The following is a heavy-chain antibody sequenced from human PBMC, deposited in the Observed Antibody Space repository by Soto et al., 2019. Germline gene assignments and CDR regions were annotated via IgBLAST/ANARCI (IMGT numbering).Heavy chain of an antibody. Sequence: QVQLVESGGGLVKPGGSLRLSCAASGFTFSDYYMSWIRQAPGKGLECVSYISPSGGTIYYADSVKGRFTLSRDNAKNSLYLQMNSLRAEDTAVYHCVRVGYAYGNDPWGQGTLVAVSS. V-gene: IGHV3-11*01. J-gene: IGHJ5*02. CDR3: VRVGYAYGNDP. CDR2: ISPSGGTI. D-gene: IGHD3-10*01. CDR1: GFTFSDYY.